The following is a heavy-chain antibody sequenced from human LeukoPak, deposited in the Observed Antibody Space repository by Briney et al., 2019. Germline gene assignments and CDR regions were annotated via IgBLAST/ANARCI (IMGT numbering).Heavy chain of an antibody. Sequence: GASVKVSCKASGYTFTSYYMHCVRQAPGQGLEWMGIINPSGGSTSYAQKFQGRVTMTRDTSTSTVYMELSSLRSEDTAVYYCARDRDYGGKVYAFDIWGQGTMVTVSS. CDR3: ARDRDYGGKVYAFDI. V-gene: IGHV1-46*01. CDR2: INPSGGST. CDR1: GYTFTSYY. D-gene: IGHD4-23*01. J-gene: IGHJ3*02.